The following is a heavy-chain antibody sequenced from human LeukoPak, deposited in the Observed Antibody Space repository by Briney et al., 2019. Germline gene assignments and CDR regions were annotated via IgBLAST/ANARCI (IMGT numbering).Heavy chain of an antibody. J-gene: IGHJ4*02. V-gene: IGHV1-18*01. CDR1: GYTFTTTY. D-gene: IGHD1-26*01. Sequence: ASVKVSCKTSGYTFTTTYINWVRQAPGQGLEWMGWVSAYNGKTSYAQKFQGRVTMTIDTSTTTAYMDLTSLTFDDTAVYYCARGGTYYLCIDYWGQGTLVTVSS. CDR2: VSAYNGKT. CDR3: ARGGTYYLCIDY.